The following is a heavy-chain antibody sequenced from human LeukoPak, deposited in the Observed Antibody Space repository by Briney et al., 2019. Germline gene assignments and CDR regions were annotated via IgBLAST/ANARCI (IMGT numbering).Heavy chain of an antibody. CDR2: INHSGST. Sequence: SETLSPTCAVYGGSFSGYYWSWIRQPPGKGLEWIGEINHSGSTNYNPSLKSRVTISVDTSKNQFSLKLSSVTAADTAVYYCARGPRYCSGGSCYYGMDVWGQGTTVSVSS. CDR3: ARGPRYCSGGSCYYGMDV. D-gene: IGHD2-15*01. V-gene: IGHV4-34*01. CDR1: GGSFSGYY. J-gene: IGHJ6*02.